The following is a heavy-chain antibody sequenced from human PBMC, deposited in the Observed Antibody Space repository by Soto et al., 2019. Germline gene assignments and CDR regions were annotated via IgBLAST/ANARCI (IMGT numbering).Heavy chain of an antibody. J-gene: IGHJ4*02. V-gene: IGHV4-34*01. CDR3: ARGRGWLRSGTFDY. Sequence: QVQLQQWGAGLLKPSETLSLTCAVYGGSFSGYYWSWIRQPPGKGLEWIGEINHSGSTNYNPSLKSRVTISVDTSKNQFSLKLSSVTAADTAVYYWARGRGWLRSGTFDYWGQGTLVTVSS. CDR2: INHSGST. CDR1: GGSFSGYY. D-gene: IGHD5-12*01.